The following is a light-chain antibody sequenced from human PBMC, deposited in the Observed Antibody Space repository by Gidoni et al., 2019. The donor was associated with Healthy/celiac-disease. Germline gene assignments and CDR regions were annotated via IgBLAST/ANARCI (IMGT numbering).Light chain of an antibody. V-gene: IGKV3-15*01. Sequence: EIVMTQSPATLSVSPGERATLSCRASQSVSSNLAWYQQKPGQAPRLLIYGASTRATGIPARFSGSGSGTEFTLTISSLQSEDFAVYYCQQYNNWPPAVFGGETKVEIK. CDR3: QQYNNWPPAV. CDR1: QSVSSN. CDR2: GAS. J-gene: IGKJ4*02.